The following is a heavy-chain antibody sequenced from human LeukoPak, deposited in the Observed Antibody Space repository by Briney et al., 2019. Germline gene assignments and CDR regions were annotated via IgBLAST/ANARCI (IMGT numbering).Heavy chain of an antibody. CDR1: GITFSNAA. CDR2: IVISGGSA. J-gene: IGHJ4*02. V-gene: IGHV3-23*01. Sequence: SGGSLRLSCAASGITFSNAAIHWVRQAPGKRLEWVSGIVISGGSAFYADSVKGRFVISKDTSENTVYLQMNSLRADDTAVYFCAKEVALVVVRGQRGGHFFDFWGQGALVTVSS. D-gene: IGHD3-10*01. CDR3: AKEVALVVVRGQRGGHFFDF.